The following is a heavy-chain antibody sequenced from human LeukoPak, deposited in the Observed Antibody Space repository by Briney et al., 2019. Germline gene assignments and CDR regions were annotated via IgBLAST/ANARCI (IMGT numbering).Heavy chain of an antibody. CDR2: IYPGDSDT. V-gene: IGHV5-51*01. CDR3: ARLHTAMVVPWDLYYFDY. CDR1: GYSFTSYW. J-gene: IGHJ4*02. Sequence: GESLKISCKGSGYSFTSYWIGWVRQMPGKGLEWMGIIYPGDSDTRYSPSFQGQVTISADKSISTAYLQWSSLKASDTAMYYCARLHTAMVVPWDLYYFDYWGQGTLVTVSS. D-gene: IGHD5-18*01.